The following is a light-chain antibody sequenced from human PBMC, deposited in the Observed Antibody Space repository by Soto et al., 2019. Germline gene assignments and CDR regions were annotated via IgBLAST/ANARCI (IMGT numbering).Light chain of an antibody. J-gene: IGLJ2*01. CDR3: CSYAGSNTPR. CDR2: EGS. Sequence: QSALTQPASVSGSPGQSITISCTGTSSDVGSYNLVSWYQQHPGKAPKLMIYEGSKRPSGVSNRFSGSKSGNTASLTISGLQAEDEADYYCCSYAGSNTPRFGGGTKLTVL. V-gene: IGLV2-23*01. CDR1: SSDVGSYNL.